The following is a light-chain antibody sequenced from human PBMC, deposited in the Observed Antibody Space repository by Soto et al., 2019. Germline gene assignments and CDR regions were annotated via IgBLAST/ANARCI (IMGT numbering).Light chain of an antibody. CDR2: DVS. J-gene: IGLJ2*01. Sequence: QSALTQPPSVSGSPGQSITISCTGTSSDVGGYNYVSWYQQHPGKAPKLMIYDVSNRPSGVSNRFSGSKSGNTASLTISGLQAEDEADYYCCSYTSSSTVVFGGGTKLTVL. CDR3: CSYTSSSTVV. V-gene: IGLV2-14*01. CDR1: SSDVGGYNY.